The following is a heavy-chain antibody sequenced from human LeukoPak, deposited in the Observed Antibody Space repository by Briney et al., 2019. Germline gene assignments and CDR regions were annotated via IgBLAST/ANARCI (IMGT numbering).Heavy chain of an antibody. CDR3: AREGGYGEQQLVFDY. CDR1: GFTVSSNS. V-gene: IGHV3-53*01. CDR2: IYSDNT. D-gene: IGHD6-13*01. Sequence: PGGSLRLSCTVSGFTVSSNSMSWVRQAPGKGLEWVSFIYSDNTHYSDSVKGRFTISRDNSKNTLYLQMNSLRAEDTAVYYCAREGGYGEQQLVFDYWGQGTLVTVSS. J-gene: IGHJ4*02.